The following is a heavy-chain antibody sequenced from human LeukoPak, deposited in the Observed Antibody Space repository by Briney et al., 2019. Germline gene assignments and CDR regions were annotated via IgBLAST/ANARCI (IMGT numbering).Heavy chain of an antibody. CDR2: ISSSSGYT. J-gene: IGHJ4*02. CDR3: ARGRGGNYFDY. D-gene: IGHD3-10*01. Sequence: GGSLTLSCSPSEFTFSGYTMNWVRLARGEGLEWVSVISSSSGYTDYADSVEGPFTITRDNAQNSLHLQMNSLRAEDTAVYYCARGRGGNYFDYWGQGTLVTVSS. CDR1: EFTFSGYT. V-gene: IGHV3-21*01.